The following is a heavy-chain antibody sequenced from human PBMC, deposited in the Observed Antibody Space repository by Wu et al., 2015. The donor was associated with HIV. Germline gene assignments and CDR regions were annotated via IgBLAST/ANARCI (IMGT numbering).Heavy chain of an antibody. CDR3: ARDSPSVRRGYSYASFDY. CDR2: IIPIFGTA. J-gene: IGHJ4*02. Sequence: QLVQSGGEVKKPGTSMKVSCKASNYTFVSYGITWVRQAPGQGLEWMGGIIPIFGTANYAQKFQGRVTITADKSTSTAYMELSSLRSEDTAVYYCARDSPSVRRGYSYASFDYWGQGTLVTVSS. CDR1: NYTFVSYG. D-gene: IGHD5-18*01. V-gene: IGHV1-69*06.